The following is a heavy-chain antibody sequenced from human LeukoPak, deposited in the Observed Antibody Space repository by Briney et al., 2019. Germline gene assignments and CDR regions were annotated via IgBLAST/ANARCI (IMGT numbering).Heavy chain of an antibody. Sequence: SETLSLTCTVSGYSITSGYYWGWIRQPPGKGLEWIGSSYHSGSTFYNPSLKSRVTISVDTSKNQFSLKLSSVTAADTAVYYCARGWAGAGYYYYGMDAWGQGTTVTVSS. CDR3: ARGWAGAGYYYYGMDA. CDR2: SYHSGST. V-gene: IGHV4-38-2*02. CDR1: GYSITSGYY. D-gene: IGHD4/OR15-4a*01. J-gene: IGHJ6*02.